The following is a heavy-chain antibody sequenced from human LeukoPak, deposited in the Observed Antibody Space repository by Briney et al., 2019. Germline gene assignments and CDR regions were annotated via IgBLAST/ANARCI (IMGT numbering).Heavy chain of an antibody. CDR1: GFTFSSYG. Sequence: PGGSLRLSCAASGFTFSSYGMHWVRQAPGKGLEWVAFIRYDGSNKYYADSVKGRFTISRDNSKNTLYLQMNSLRAEDTAVYYCAKGPDGSGSYYKGPYYMDVWGKGTTVTVSS. CDR3: AKGPDGSGSYYKGPYYMDV. J-gene: IGHJ6*03. D-gene: IGHD3-10*01. CDR2: IRYDGSNK. V-gene: IGHV3-30*02.